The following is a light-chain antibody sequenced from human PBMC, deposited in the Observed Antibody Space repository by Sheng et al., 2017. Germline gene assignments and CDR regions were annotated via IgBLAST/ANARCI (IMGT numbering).Light chain of an antibody. J-gene: IGLJ3*02. CDR1: SSDIGNYDL. Sequence: QSALTQPASVSGSPGQSITISCTGTSSDIGNYDLVSWYQQHPGKVPKLMIYEGSQRPSGVSNRFSGSKSGNTASLTISGLRSEDEADYYCAAWDDTLGWVFGGGTKVTAL. CDR2: EGS. CDR3: AAWDDTLGWV. V-gene: IGLV2-23*01.